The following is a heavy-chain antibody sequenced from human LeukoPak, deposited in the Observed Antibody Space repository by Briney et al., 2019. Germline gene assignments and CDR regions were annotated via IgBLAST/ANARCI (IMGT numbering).Heavy chain of an antibody. CDR2: ISSSSSYI. Sequence: GGSLRLSCAASGFTFSSYSMNWVRQAPGKGLEWVSSISSSSSYIYYADSVKGRFTISRDNAKNSLYLQMNGLRAEDTALYYCARDYVWGTFEPDFWGQGTLVTVSS. V-gene: IGHV3-21*01. CDR3: ARDYVWGTFEPDF. CDR1: GFTFSSYS. J-gene: IGHJ4*02. D-gene: IGHD3-16*01.